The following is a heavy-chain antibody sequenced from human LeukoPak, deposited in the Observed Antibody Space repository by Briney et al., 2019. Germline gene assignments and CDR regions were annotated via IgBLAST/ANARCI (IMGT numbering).Heavy chain of an antibody. D-gene: IGHD6-6*01. Sequence: GGSLRLSCAASGSTVSSTYMSWVRQAPGKGLEWVSVIYSGGSTYYADSVKGRFTISRDNSKNTLYLQMNSLRAEDTAVYHCARDRLYSSSSEDYWGQGTLVTVSS. CDR1: GSTVSSTY. J-gene: IGHJ4*02. V-gene: IGHV3-53*01. CDR3: ARDRLYSSSSEDY. CDR2: IYSGGST.